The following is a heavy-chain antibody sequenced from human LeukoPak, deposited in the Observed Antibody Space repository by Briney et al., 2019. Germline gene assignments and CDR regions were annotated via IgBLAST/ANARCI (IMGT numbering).Heavy chain of an antibody. V-gene: IGHV3-11*04. CDR3: ASRVWFGELTPEGPIDY. D-gene: IGHD3-10*01. J-gene: IGHJ4*02. CDR2: ISSSGSTI. CDR1: GFTFSDYY. Sequence: AGGSLRLSCAASGFTFSDYYMSWIRQAPGKGLEWVSYISSSGSTIYYADSVKGRFTISRDNAKNSLYLQMNSLRAEDTAVYYCASRVWFGELTPEGPIDYWGQGTLVTVSS.